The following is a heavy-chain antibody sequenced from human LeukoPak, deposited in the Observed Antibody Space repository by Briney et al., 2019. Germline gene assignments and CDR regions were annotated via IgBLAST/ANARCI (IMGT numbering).Heavy chain of an antibody. CDR2: MNPNSGNT. J-gene: IGHJ3*02. CDR1: GYTFTSYD. D-gene: IGHD5-24*01. CDR3: ARCIKGYIATRDAFDI. V-gene: IGHV1-8*01. Sequence: ASVKVSCKASGYTFTSYDINWVRQAPGQGLEWMGWMNPNSGNTGYAQKFQGRVPMTRNTSISTAYMELSSLRSEDTAVYYCARCIKGYIATRDAFDIWGQGTMVTVSS.